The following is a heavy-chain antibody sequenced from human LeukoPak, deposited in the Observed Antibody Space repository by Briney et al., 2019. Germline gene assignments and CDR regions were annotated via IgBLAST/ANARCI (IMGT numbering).Heavy chain of an antibody. Sequence: PSETLSLTCTVSGGSISSYYWSWIRQPPGKGLEWIGYIYYSGSTNYNPSLKSRVTISVDTSKNQFSLKLSSVTAADTAIYYCARRATSGNYQMLHFDSWGQGTLVTVSS. CDR1: GGSISSYY. J-gene: IGHJ4*02. CDR3: ARRATSGNYQMLHFDS. V-gene: IGHV4-59*08. D-gene: IGHD1-7*01. CDR2: IYYSGST.